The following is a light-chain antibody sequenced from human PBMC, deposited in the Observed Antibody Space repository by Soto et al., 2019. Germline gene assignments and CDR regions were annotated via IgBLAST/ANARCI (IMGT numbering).Light chain of an antibody. J-gene: IGKJ1*01. Sequence: EIVLTQSPATLSLSPGERATLSCRASQSVRSNLAWYQQKPGQAPRLLIYDASNRVTGIPARFSGSGSGTDFTLTISSLEPEDFAVYYCQQYASSPETFGQGTKVEIK. CDR3: QQYASSPET. CDR1: QSVRSN. CDR2: DAS. V-gene: IGKV3-11*01.